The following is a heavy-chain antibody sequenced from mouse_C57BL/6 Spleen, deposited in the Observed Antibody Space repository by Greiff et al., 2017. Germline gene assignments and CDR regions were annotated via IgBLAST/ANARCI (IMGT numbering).Heavy chain of an antibody. CDR1: GYTFTSYG. J-gene: IGHJ1*03. V-gene: IGHV1-81*01. CDR2: IYPRSGNT. CDR3: ARLSYDYGYWYFDV. Sequence: VKLVESGAELARPGASVKLSCKASGYTFTSYGISWVKQRTGQGLEWIGEIYPRSGNTYYNEKFKGKATLTADKSSSTAYMELRSLTSEDSAVYFCARLSYDYGYWYFDVWGTGTTVTVSS. D-gene: IGHD2-4*01.